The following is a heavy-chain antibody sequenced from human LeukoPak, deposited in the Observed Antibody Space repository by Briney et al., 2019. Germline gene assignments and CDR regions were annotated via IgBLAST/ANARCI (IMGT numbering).Heavy chain of an antibody. D-gene: IGHD3-10*01. J-gene: IGHJ4*02. Sequence: PGGSLRLSCAASGFTFSTYAMSWVRQAPGKGLEWVSAISGSGTTTYYADSVKGRFTISRDNAKNSLYLQMNSLRAEDTAVYYCARDAMVRGDPLDYWGQGTLVTVSS. CDR1: GFTFSTYA. CDR2: ISGSGTTT. CDR3: ARDAMVRGDPLDY. V-gene: IGHV3-23*01.